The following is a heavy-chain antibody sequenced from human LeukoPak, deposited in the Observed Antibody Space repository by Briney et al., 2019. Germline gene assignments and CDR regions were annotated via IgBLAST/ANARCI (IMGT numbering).Heavy chain of an antibody. Sequence: GGSLRLSCAASSSYAMSWVRQAPGKGLEWVAIIKKDGNEAFYVDSVKGRFTISRDNVENSLYLQMNSLRVEDTAVYYCMGGHGWLPENWGQGTLVTVSS. J-gene: IGHJ4*02. CDR2: IKKDGNEA. V-gene: IGHV3-7*01. CDR1: SSYA. CDR3: MGGHGWLPEN. D-gene: IGHD3-22*01.